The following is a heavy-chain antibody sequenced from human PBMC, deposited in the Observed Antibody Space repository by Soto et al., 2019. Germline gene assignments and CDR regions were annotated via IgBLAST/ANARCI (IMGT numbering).Heavy chain of an antibody. J-gene: IGHJ5*02. D-gene: IGHD6-19*01. CDR3: ASLAVAEGFDP. CDR2: IHADGST. V-gene: IGHV3-53*02. Sequence: EVHLVETGGGLIQPGGSLRLSCAASGFSISINYMSWVRQAPGKGLEWVSLIHADGSTSYADSVNGRFTISRDNSKNTVDLQMNSRRGEDTAVYYCASLAVAEGFDPWGQGTLVTVSS. CDR1: GFSISINY.